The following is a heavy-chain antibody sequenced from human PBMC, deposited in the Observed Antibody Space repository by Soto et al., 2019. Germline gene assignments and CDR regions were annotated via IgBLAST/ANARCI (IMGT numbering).Heavy chain of an antibody. CDR2: IYYSGST. CDR3: ARQGGPGKYFDWLLHDY. J-gene: IGHJ4*02. Sequence: QLQLQESGPGLVKPSETLSLTCTVSGGSISSSSYYWGWIRQPPGKGLEWIGSIYYSGSTYYNPSLKSRVTISVDTSKNQFSLKLSSVTAADTAVYYCARQGGPGKYFDWLLHDYWGQGTLVTVSS. CDR1: GGSISSSSYY. D-gene: IGHD3-9*01. V-gene: IGHV4-39*01.